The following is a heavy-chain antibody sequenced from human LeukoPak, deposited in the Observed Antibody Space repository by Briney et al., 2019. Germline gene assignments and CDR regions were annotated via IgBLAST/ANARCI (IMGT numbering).Heavy chain of an antibody. CDR1: GFTFSSYS. J-gene: IGHJ3*02. CDR2: IKEDGSEG. CDR3: AKYNWNYAFDI. V-gene: IGHV3-7*01. D-gene: IGHD1-7*01. Sequence: LPGGSLRLSCAASGFTFSSYSMNWVRQAPGKGLEWVANIKEDGSEGNYVDSVKGRFTISRDNAKNSLYLQMNSLRAEDTAVYYCAKYNWNYAFDIWGQGTMVTVSS.